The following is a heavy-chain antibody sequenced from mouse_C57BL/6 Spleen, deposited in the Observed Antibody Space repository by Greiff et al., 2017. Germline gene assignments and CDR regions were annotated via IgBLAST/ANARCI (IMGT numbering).Heavy chain of an antibody. V-gene: IGHV1-81*01. J-gene: IGHJ4*01. Sequence: VQLQQSGAELARPGASVKLSCKASGYTFTSYGISWAKQRTGQGLEWIGEIYPRSGNTYYNEKFKGKATLTADKSSSTAYMELRSLTSEDSAVYFCARSPSKNITTMDYWGQGTSVTVSS. CDR2: IYPRSGNT. D-gene: IGHD1-1*01. CDR3: ARSPSKNITTMDY. CDR1: GYTFTSYG.